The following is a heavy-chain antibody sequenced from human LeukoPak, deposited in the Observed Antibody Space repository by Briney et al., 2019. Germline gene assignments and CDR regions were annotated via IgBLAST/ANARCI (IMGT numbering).Heavy chain of an antibody. V-gene: IGHV3-33*08. D-gene: IGHD3-10*01. J-gene: IGHJ4*02. CDR2: IWYDGSNK. CDR3: ARGYYYNSGVFDY. CDR1: GFTFSNYG. Sequence: SGGSLRLSCAASGFTFSNYGMHWVRQAPGKGLEWVAVIWYDGSNKYYADSVKGRFTISRDNSKNTLYLQMNSLRAEDTAVYYCARGYYYNSGVFDYWGQGTLVTVSS.